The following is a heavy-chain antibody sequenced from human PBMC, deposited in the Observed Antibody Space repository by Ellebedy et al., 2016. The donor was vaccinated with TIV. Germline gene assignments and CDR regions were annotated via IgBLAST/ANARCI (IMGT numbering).Heavy chain of an antibody. V-gene: IGHV3-48*01. Sequence: GESLKISYAASGFTFSSYSMHWVRQAPGKGLEWVSYISTSSLSIYYADSVKGRFTISRDNSENTLYLQMNSLRAEDTAVYYCAEEWPSYSSSFGYWGQGTLVTVSS. D-gene: IGHD6-13*01. J-gene: IGHJ4*02. CDR2: ISTSSLSI. CDR1: GFTFSSYS. CDR3: AEEWPSYSSSFGY.